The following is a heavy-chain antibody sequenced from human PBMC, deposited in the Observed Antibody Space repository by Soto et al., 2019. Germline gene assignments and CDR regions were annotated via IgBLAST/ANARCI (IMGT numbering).Heavy chain of an antibody. J-gene: IGHJ4*02. Sequence: SETLSLTCTVSGGSISSYYWSWIRQPPGKGLEWIGYIYYSGSTNYNPSLKSRVTISVDTSKNQLSLKLSSVTAADTAVYYCARARVPPPDFDDWGQGTLVTVFS. CDR3: ARARVPPPDFDD. V-gene: IGHV4-59*01. CDR1: GGSISSYY. CDR2: IYYSGST.